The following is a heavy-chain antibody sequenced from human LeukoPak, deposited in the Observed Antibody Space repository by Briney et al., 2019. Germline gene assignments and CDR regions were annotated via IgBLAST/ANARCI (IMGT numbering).Heavy chain of an antibody. CDR1: GYTFTSFG. CDR2: ISDNGNT. J-gene: IGHJ4*02. CDR3: ARVPGIVGAIVDY. Sequence: ASVKVSCKASGYTFTSFGISWVRQPPGQGLEWMGWISDNGNTNYAQKLQGRVTMTTDTSTSTGYMELRSLRSDDTAVYYCARVPGIVGAIVDYWGQGTLVTVSS. D-gene: IGHD1-26*01. V-gene: IGHV1-18*01.